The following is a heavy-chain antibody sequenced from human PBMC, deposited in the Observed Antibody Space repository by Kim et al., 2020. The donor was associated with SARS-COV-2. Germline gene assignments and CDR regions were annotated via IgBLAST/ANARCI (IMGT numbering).Heavy chain of an antibody. Sequence: GGSLRLSCAASGFTFSSYAMHWVRQAPGKGLEWVAVISYDGSNKYYADSVKGRFTISRDNSKNTLYLQMNSLRAEDTAVYYCARETIYYDSIGRRGFDYWGQGTLVTVSS. CDR3: ARETIYYDSIGRRGFDY. J-gene: IGHJ4*02. V-gene: IGHV3-30*04. D-gene: IGHD3-22*01. CDR1: GFTFSSYA. CDR2: ISYDGSNK.